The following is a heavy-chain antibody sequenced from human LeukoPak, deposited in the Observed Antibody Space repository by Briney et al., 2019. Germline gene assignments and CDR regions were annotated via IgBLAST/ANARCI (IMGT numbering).Heavy chain of an antibody. CDR2: ISYDGSNK. CDR1: GFTFSSYA. Sequence: GGSLRLSCAASGFTFSSYAMHWVRQAPGKGLEWVAVISYDGSNKYYADSVKGRFTISRDNSRNTVYLQMNSLRAEDTAVYYCAKVGGSGSYFPDYWGQGTLVTVSS. V-gene: IGHV3-30*04. D-gene: IGHD3-10*01. J-gene: IGHJ4*02. CDR3: AKVGGSGSYFPDY.